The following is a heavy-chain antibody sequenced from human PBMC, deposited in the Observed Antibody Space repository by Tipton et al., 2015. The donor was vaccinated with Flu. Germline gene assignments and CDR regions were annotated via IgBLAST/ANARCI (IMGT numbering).Heavy chain of an antibody. CDR1: GYTFTGYY. V-gene: IGHV1-2*02. J-gene: IGHJ6*02. D-gene: IGHD4/OR15-4a*01. Sequence: QLVQSGAEVKKPGASVKVSCKASGYTFTGYYMHWVRQAPGQGLEWMGWINPNSGGTNYAQKFQGRVTMTRDTSISAAYMELSRLRSDDTAVYYCARVRVRPDPYYYGMDVWGQGTTVTVSS. CDR2: INPNSGGT. CDR3: ARVRVRPDPYYYGMDV.